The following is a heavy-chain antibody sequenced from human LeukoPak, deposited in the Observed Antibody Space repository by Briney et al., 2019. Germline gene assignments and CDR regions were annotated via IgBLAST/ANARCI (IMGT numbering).Heavy chain of an antibody. Sequence: ASVKASCKASGYTFTGYYMHWVRQAPGQELEWMGWISAYNGNTYYAQKFQGRVTMTKDTSTSTAYMDLRSLSSDDTAVYYCARIPTYGDYYKPFDFWGQGTLVTVSS. CDR3: ARIPTYGDYYKPFDF. CDR1: GYTFTGYY. D-gene: IGHD4-17*01. J-gene: IGHJ4*02. V-gene: IGHV1-18*04. CDR2: ISAYNGNT.